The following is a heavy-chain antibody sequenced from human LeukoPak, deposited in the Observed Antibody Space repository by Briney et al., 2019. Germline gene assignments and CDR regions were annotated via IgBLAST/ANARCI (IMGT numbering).Heavy chain of an antibody. V-gene: IGHV3-74*01. CDR3: ATFGFNWNLGY. CDR2: INSDGRDT. D-gene: IGHD1-20*01. CDR1: GFTFSNYY. Sequence: GGSLRLSCAASGFTFSNYYVHWVRHSPGKGLVWVSRINSDGRDTGYVDSVKGRFTISRDNAKNTVYLQMNSLRAEDTAVYYCATFGFNWNLGYWGQGTLVTVSS. J-gene: IGHJ4*02.